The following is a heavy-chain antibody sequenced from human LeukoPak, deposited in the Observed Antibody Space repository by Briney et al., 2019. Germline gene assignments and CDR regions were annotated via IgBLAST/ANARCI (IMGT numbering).Heavy chain of an antibody. J-gene: IGHJ5*02. CDR1: GFTFSIYS. D-gene: IGHD3-3*01. Sequence: PGGSLRLSCAACGFTFSIYSMNWVRQAPGKGLEWVSSISSSSSYIYYADSVKGRFTISRDNAKNSLYLQMNSLRAEDTAVYYCASSRNDYDFWSGYNTWFDPWGQGTLVTVSS. V-gene: IGHV3-21*01. CDR3: ASSRNDYDFWSGYNTWFDP. CDR2: ISSSSSYI.